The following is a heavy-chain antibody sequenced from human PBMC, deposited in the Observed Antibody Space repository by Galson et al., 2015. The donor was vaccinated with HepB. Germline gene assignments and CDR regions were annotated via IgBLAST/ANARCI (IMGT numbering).Heavy chain of an antibody. J-gene: IGHJ6*02. V-gene: IGHV5-10-1*01. D-gene: IGHD3-3*01. CDR3: ARHVPFGVVIPAGYYYGMDV. CDR2: IDPSDSYT. CDR1: GYSFTSYW. Sequence: QSGAEVKKPGESLRISCKGSGYSFTSYWISWVRQMPGKGLEWMGRIDPSDSYTNYSPSFQGHVTISADKSISTAYLQWSSLKASDTAMYYCARHVPFGVVIPAGYYYGMDVWGQGTTVTVSS.